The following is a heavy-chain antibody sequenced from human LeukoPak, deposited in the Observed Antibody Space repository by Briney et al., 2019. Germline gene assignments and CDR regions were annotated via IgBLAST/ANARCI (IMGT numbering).Heavy chain of an antibody. J-gene: IGHJ6*03. CDR2: INTDGSVT. Sequence: GGSLRLSCAASGITVSTFWMHWVRQAPGEGLVWVSRINTDGSVTNYADSVEGRFTISRDNAKNSLYLQMNSLRAEDTAVYYCARGISPGGYYYYYMDVWGKGTTVTVSS. CDR3: ARGISPGGYYYYYMDV. V-gene: IGHV3-74*01. CDR1: GITVSTFW. D-gene: IGHD3-10*01.